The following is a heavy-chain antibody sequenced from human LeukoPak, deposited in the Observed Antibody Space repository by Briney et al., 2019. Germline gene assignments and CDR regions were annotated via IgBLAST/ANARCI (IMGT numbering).Heavy chain of an antibody. Sequence: SETLSLTCTISGDSISRYYWSWIRQPPGKGLEWIGYVYNSGSTDYNPSLKSRLTISADMSKNLFSLKLRSVTAADTAVYYCASHCGTTDCYSYYAMDVWGQGTTVIV. D-gene: IGHD2-21*01. V-gene: IGHV4-59*08. CDR2: VYNSGST. J-gene: IGHJ6*02. CDR3: ASHCGTTDCYSYYAMDV. CDR1: GDSISRYY.